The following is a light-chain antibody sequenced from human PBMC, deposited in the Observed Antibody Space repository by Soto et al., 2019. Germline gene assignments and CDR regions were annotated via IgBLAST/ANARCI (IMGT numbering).Light chain of an antibody. Sequence: DIQMTQSPSTLSASVGDRVTITCRASQSIDTWLAWYQQKPGKAPKVLIYKASSLESGVPSRFSGSGFGTEFTLTISSLQPDDFASYYCQQYNHYPFAFGPGTQVDIK. CDR3: QQYNHYPFA. V-gene: IGKV1-5*03. CDR1: QSIDTW. J-gene: IGKJ3*01. CDR2: KAS.